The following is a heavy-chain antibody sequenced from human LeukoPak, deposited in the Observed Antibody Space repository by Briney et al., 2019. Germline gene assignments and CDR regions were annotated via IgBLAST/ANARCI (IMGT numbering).Heavy chain of an antibody. V-gene: IGHV1-24*01. J-gene: IGHJ3*02. D-gene: IGHD2-8*01. CDR2: FDPEDGET. CDR3: ARRPPNQEGDAFDI. Sequence: ASVKVSCKVSGYTLTELSMHWVRQAPGKGLEWMGGFDPEDGETIYAQKFQGRVTMTEDTSTDTAYMELSSLRSEDTAVYYCARRPPNQEGDAFDIWGQGTMVTVSS. CDR1: GYTLTELS.